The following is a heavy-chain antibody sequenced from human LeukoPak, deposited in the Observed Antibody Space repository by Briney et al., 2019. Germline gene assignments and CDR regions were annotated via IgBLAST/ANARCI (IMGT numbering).Heavy chain of an antibody. Sequence: AGGSLRLSCAASGFTFSSYAMSWVRQDPGKGLEWVSAISGSGGSTYYADSVKGRFTISRDNSKNTLYLQMNSLRAEDTAVYYCAKGHSSSWSPLNYWGQGTLVTVSS. V-gene: IGHV3-23*01. CDR3: AKGHSSSWSPLNY. J-gene: IGHJ4*02. D-gene: IGHD6-13*01. CDR2: ISGSGGST. CDR1: GFTFSSYA.